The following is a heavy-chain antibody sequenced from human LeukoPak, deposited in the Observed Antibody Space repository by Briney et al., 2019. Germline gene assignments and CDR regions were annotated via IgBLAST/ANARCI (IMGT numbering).Heavy chain of an antibody. CDR3: AKDFGGSHPYYFDY. J-gene: IGHJ4*02. Sequence: GASLRLSCAASGFTFSSYAMSWVRQAPGKGLEWVSAISGSGGSTYYADSVKGRFTISRDNSKNTLCLQMNSLRAEDTAVYYCAKDFGGSHPYYFDYWGQGTLVTVSS. CDR2: ISGSGGST. CDR1: GFTFSSYA. V-gene: IGHV3-23*01. D-gene: IGHD1-26*01.